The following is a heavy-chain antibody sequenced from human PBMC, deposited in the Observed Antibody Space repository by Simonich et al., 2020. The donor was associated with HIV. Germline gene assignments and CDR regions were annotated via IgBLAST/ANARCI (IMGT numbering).Heavy chain of an antibody. CDR3: ARESPVRDGYNYYYFHYYMDV. CDR1: GGSFSGYH. D-gene: IGHD1-1*01. V-gene: IGHV4-34*01. J-gene: IGHJ6*03. CDR2: INDSENT. Sequence: QVQLQQWGAGLLKPSETLSLTCAVYGGSFSGYHWSWIRQPPGKGLEWIGEINDSENTNSTPSLKSRVTKSVDTSKNQFSLKLTSVTAADTALYYCARESPVRDGYNYYYFHYYMDVWGKGTTVTVSS.